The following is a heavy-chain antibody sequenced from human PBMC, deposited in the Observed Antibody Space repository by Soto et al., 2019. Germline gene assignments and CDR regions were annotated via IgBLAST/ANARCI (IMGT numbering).Heavy chain of an antibody. CDR1: GFTFSIYA. J-gene: IGHJ4*02. Sequence: EVQLLESGGGLVQPGGSLRLSCAASGFTFSIYAMSWVRRAPGKGLEWASAITGSGGSTYSADSVKGRFTISRDNSKNTLYLQMNSLRAEDTAVYYCAKDLEWLRFYFDYWGQGTLVTVSS. V-gene: IGHV3-23*01. CDR3: AKDLEWLRFYFDY. D-gene: IGHD5-12*01. CDR2: ITGSGGST.